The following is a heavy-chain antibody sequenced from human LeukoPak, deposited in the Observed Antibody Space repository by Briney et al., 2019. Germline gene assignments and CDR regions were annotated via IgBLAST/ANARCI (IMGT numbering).Heavy chain of an antibody. CDR3: ARDSEHYYYGMDV. V-gene: IGHV4-39*07. J-gene: IGHJ6*02. CDR1: GGSISSSSYY. CDR2: IYYSGST. Sequence: SETLSLTCTVSGGSISSSSYYWGWIRQPPGKGLEWIGSIYYSGSTYYNPSLKSRVTISVDTSKNQFSLKLSSVTAADTAVYYCARDSEHYYYGMDVWGQGTTVTVSS.